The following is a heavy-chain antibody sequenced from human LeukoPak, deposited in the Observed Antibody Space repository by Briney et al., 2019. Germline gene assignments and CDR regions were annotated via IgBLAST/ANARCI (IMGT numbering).Heavy chain of an antibody. CDR1: GFTFSSYS. CDR3: ARDGYGDYSGLDY. V-gene: IGHV3-21*01. J-gene: IGHJ4*02. D-gene: IGHD4-17*01. Sequence: GGSLRLSCAASGFTFSSYSMNWVRQAPGEGVEWVSSISSSSSYIYYADSVKGRFTISRDNAKNSLYLQMNSLRAEDTAVYYCARDGYGDYSGLDYWGQGTLVTVSS. CDR2: ISSSSSYI.